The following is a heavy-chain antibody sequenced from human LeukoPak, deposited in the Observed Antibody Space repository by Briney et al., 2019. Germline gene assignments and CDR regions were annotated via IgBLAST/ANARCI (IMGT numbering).Heavy chain of an antibody. CDR1: GFTFSRHG. Sequence: GGSLRLSCAASGFTFSRHGMHWVRQAPGKGLEWVAAIWYDGSDKYYADSVKGRFTISRDNSKNTLYLQLNSRRAEETAVYYCARDEGGYCGGGWGQGTLVTVSS. D-gene: IGHD2-15*01. CDR2: IWYDGSDK. CDR3: ARDEGGYCGGG. V-gene: IGHV3-33*01. J-gene: IGHJ4*01.